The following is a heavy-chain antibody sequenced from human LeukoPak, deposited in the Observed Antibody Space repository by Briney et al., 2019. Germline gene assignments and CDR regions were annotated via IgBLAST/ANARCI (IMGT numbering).Heavy chain of an antibody. Sequence: ASVEVSCKASGYTFTGYYMHWVRQAPGQGLEWMGWINPNSGGTNYAQKFQGWVTMTRDTSISTAYMELSRLRSDDTAVYYCARAVGGYYGSGTEDPFDPWGQGTLVTVSS. D-gene: IGHD3-10*01. CDR3: ARAVGGYYGSGTEDPFDP. V-gene: IGHV1-2*04. J-gene: IGHJ5*02. CDR2: INPNSGGT. CDR1: GYTFTGYY.